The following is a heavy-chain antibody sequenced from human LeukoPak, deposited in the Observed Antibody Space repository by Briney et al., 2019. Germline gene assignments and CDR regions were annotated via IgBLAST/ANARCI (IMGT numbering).Heavy chain of an antibody. CDR3: ARAAGYCSSTSCYIY. CDR1: GYTFTSYG. CDR2: ISAYNGNT. Sequence: ASVKVSCTASGYTFTSYGISWVRQAPGQWLEWMGWISAYNGNTNYAQKLQGRVTMTTDTSTSTAYMELRSLRSDDTVVYYCARAAGYCSSTSCYIYWGQGTLVTVSS. V-gene: IGHV1-18*01. J-gene: IGHJ4*02. D-gene: IGHD2-2*02.